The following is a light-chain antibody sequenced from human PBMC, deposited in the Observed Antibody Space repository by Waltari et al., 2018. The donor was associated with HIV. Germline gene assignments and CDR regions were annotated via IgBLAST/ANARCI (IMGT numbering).Light chain of an antibody. CDR1: SSNIGSNT. CDR2: SYY. Sequence: QSVLTQPPSASGTPGQRVTISCSGSSSNIGSNTVNWYQQLPGTAPKLRIYSYYRRPAGVPDRFSGSKSGTSDSLAISGLQSEDEAEYYCATWDDSLNGRVFGGGTKLTVL. J-gene: IGLJ3*02. CDR3: ATWDDSLNGRV. V-gene: IGLV1-44*01.